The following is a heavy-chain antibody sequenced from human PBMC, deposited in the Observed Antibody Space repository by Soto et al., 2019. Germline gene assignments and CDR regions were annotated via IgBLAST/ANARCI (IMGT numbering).Heavy chain of an antibody. CDR1: GFTFSRYC. CDR2: IKQDGSEK. D-gene: IGHD2-21*02. V-gene: IGHV3-7*01. J-gene: IGHJ4*02. Sequence: EVQLVESGGGLVQPGGSLRLSCAASGFTFSRYCMSWVRQAPGKGLEWVANIKQDGSEKYYVDSVKGRFTISRDNAKNSLYLQMNSLSAEDAAVYYCARSPDCDFDYWGQGTLVTVSS. CDR3: ARSPDCDFDY.